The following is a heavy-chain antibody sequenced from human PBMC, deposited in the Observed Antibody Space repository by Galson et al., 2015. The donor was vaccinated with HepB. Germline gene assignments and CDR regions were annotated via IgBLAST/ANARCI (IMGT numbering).Heavy chain of an antibody. J-gene: IGHJ5*02. Sequence: SLRLSCAASGFTFSDYYMSWIRQAPGKGLEWISYISSSSSYTNYADSVKGRFTISRDNAKNSLYLQMNSLRAEDTAVYYCARGSNDYVFLSANWFDPWGQGTLVTVSS. CDR3: ARGSNDYVFLSANWFDP. CDR2: ISSSSSYT. V-gene: IGHV3-11*03. D-gene: IGHD3-16*01. CDR1: GFTFSDYY.